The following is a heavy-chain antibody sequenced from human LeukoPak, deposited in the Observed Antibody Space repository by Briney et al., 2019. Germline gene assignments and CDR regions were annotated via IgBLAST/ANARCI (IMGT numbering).Heavy chain of an antibody. Sequence: SQTLSLTCTVSGGSISSDDYYWSWIRQPPGKGLEWIGYIYYSGSTYYNPSLKSRVTISVDTSKNQFSLKLSSVTAADTAVYYCARAPPVMITFGGVIVQNSYYFDYWGQGTLVTVSS. CDR3: ARAPPVMITFGGVIVQNSYYFDY. D-gene: IGHD3-16*02. J-gene: IGHJ4*02. V-gene: IGHV4-30-4*01. CDR1: GGSISSDDYY. CDR2: IYYSGST.